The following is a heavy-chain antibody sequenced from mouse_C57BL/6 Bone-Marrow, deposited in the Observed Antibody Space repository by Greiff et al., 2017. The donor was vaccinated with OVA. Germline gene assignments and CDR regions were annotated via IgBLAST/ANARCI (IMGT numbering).Heavy chain of an antibody. CDR2: IDPSDSYT. CDR1: GYTFTSYW. J-gene: IGHJ3*01. D-gene: IGHD3-3*01. V-gene: IGHV1-69*01. CDR3: ARGWAWFAY. Sequence: VQLVESGAELVMPGASVKLSCKASGYTFTSYWMHWVKQRPGQGLEWIGEIDPSDSYTNYNQKFKGKSTLTVDKSSSTAYMQLSSLTSEDSAVYYCARGWAWFAYWGQGTLVTVSA.